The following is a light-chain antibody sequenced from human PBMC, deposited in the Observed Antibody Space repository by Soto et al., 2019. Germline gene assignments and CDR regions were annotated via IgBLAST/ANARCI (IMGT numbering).Light chain of an antibody. V-gene: IGKV1-5*03. CDR1: QSISVW. CDR3: QQYGSSPIT. Sequence: DIQMTQSPSSLSASIGDRVTITCRANQSISVWLAWYQQKPGKAPKVLIYKASRLESGVPSRFSGSGSGTEFTLTISRLEPEDFAVYYCQQYGSSPITFGQGTRLEIK. J-gene: IGKJ5*01. CDR2: KAS.